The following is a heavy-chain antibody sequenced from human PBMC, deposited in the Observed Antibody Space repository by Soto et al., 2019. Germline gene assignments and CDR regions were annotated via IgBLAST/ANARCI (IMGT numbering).Heavy chain of an antibody. V-gene: IGHV3-21*01. CDR2: ISRGSSYI. CDR3: ARDKRPSGVDY. D-gene: IGHD3-10*01. CDR1: GFTFSSYS. Sequence: GGSLRLSCAASGFTFSSYSMNWVRQAPGKGLEWVSSISRGSSYIYYADSVKGRFTISRDNAKNSLYLQMNSLRAGDTAVYYCARDKRPSGVDYWGPGTLVTVYS. J-gene: IGHJ4*02.